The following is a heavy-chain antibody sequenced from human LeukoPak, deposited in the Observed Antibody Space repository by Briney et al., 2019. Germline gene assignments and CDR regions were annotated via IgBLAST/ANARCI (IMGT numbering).Heavy chain of an antibody. D-gene: IGHD3-22*01. V-gene: IGHV4-61*02. J-gene: IGHJ4*02. CDR3: TRGRSSGDYYFDY. Sequence: SGTLSLTCAVSGYSISSGSYYWSWIRQPAGKGLEWIGRIYTSGSTNYNPSLKSRVTISVDTSKNQFSLKLSSVTAADTAVYYCTRGRSSGDYYFDYWGQGTLVTVSS. CDR1: GYSISSGSYY. CDR2: IYTSGST.